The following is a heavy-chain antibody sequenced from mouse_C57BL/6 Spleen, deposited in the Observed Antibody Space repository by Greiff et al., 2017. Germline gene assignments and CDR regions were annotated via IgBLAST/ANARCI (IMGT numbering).Heavy chain of an antibody. CDR1: GYTFTSYG. J-gene: IGHJ3*01. CDR2: IYPRSGNT. CDR3: ASSNYGGFDY. Sequence: QVQLQQSGAELVRPGASVKLSCKASGYTFTSYGISWVKQRTGQGLEWIGEIYPRSGNTYYNEKFKGKATLTADKSSSTAYMELRSLTSEDSAVYFCASSNYGGFDYWGQGTLVTVSA. D-gene: IGHD2-5*01. V-gene: IGHV1-81*01.